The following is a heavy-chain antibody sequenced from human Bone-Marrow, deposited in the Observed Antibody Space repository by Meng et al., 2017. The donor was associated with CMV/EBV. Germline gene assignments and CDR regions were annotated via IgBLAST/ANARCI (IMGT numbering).Heavy chain of an antibody. CDR1: GFTFSSYE. CDR2: ISSSGSTI. D-gene: IGHD1-20*01. Sequence: GESLKISCAASGFTFSSYEMNWVRQAPGKGLEWVSYISSSGSTIYYADSVKGRFTISRDNAKNSLYLQMNSLRAEDTAVYYCAREPRSLITGYPNDAFDIWGQGTRVTGSS. CDR3: AREPRSLITGYPNDAFDI. J-gene: IGHJ3*02. V-gene: IGHV3-48*03.